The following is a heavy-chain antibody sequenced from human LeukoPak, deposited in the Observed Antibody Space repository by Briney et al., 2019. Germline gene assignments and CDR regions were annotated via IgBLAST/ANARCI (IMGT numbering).Heavy chain of an antibody. D-gene: IGHD4-17*01. Sequence: GGSLRLSCAASGFIFSSFSMSWVRQAPGKGLEWVACIDGTSSAIYYADSVKGRFTISRDNSKNKLYLQMNSLRAEDTAVYYCAKGVNTETPRMLDYWGQGTLVTVSS. CDR2: IDGTSSAI. CDR3: AKGVNTETPRMLDY. V-gene: IGHV3-23*05. CDR1: GFIFSSFS. J-gene: IGHJ4*02.